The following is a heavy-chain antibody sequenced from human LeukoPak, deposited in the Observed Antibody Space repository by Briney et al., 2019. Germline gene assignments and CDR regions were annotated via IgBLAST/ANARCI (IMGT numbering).Heavy chain of an antibody. CDR1: GFTFSSYA. J-gene: IGHJ5*01. CDR2: IDTSSTTM. CDR3: ARDNWVDC. Sequence: PGGSLKLSCAASGFTFSSYAMHWVSQAPGKGLEWVSFIDTSSTTMYYTDSVKGRFTISRDNAKNSLYLQMNSLKVEDTAIYYCARDNWVDCWGQGTLVTVSS. V-gene: IGHV3-48*04.